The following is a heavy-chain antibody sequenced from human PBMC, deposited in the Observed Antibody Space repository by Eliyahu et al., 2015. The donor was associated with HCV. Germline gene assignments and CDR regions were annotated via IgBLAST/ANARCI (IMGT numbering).Heavy chain of an antibody. J-gene: IGHJ4*02. CDR2: ISSSSSYI. CDR1: GFTFSSYS. V-gene: IGHV3-21*01. CDR3: ARGDSVKIDY. Sequence: EVQLVESGGGLVKPGGSLRLSCAASGFTFSSYSMNWVRQAPGKGLEWVSSISSSSSYIYYADSVKGRFTISRDNAKNSLYLQMNTLRAEDTAVYYCARGDSVKIDYWGQGTLVTVSS. D-gene: IGHD4-11*01.